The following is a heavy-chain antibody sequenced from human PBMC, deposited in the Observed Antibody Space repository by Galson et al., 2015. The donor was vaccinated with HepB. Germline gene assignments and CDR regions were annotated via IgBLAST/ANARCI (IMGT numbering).Heavy chain of an antibody. J-gene: IGHJ4*02. Sequence: SVKVSCKASGFTFTSSAVQWVRQARGQRLEWIGWIVVGSGNTNYAQKFQERVTITRDMSTSTAYMELSSLRSEDTAVYYCAATYYYDSSGYYPFDYWGQGTLVTVSS. CDR3: AATYYYDSSGYYPFDY. D-gene: IGHD3-22*01. V-gene: IGHV1-58*01. CDR2: IVVGSGNT. CDR1: GFTFTSSA.